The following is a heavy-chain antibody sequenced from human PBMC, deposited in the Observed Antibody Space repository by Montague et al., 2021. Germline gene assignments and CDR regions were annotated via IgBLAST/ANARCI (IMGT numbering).Heavy chain of an antibody. CDR1: GFTFSSYA. CDR3: VRDQGQGYCGGDCYVGLDY. Sequence: SLRLSCAASGFTFSSYAMHWVRQAPGTRPEWVALIWFDGSKKYYRDSVKGRFTISRDNSENTLHLQMNSLRAEDTAVYYCVRDQGQGYCGGDCYVGLDYWGQGTLVTVSS. D-gene: IGHD2-21*01. V-gene: IGHV3-33*01. J-gene: IGHJ4*02. CDR2: IWFDGSKK.